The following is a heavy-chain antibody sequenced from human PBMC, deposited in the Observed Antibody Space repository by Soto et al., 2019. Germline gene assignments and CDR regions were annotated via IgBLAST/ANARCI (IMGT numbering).Heavy chain of an antibody. J-gene: IGHJ4*02. CDR2: ISTGGSTI. V-gene: IGHV3-11*01. D-gene: IGHD3-3*01. Sequence: GGSLRLSCTASGLTFRDYYMNWIRQAPGKGLEWVSYISTGGSTIFYADSVKGRFTISRDNDKNSLSLQMDSLRAYDPGVYYCARGSPQFWQLFDNWGQGTLVTVSS. CDR3: ARGSPQFWQLFDN. CDR1: GLTFRDYY.